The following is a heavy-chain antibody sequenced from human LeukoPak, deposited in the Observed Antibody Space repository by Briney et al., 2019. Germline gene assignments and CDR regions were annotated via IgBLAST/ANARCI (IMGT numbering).Heavy chain of an antibody. J-gene: IGHJ3*02. Sequence: SETLSLTCTVSGGSISSYYWSWIRQPPGKGLEWIGYIYYSGSTNYNPSLKSRVTISVDTSKNQFSLKLSSVTAADTAVYYCARLNHDSSGLSAFDIWGQGQWSPSLQ. CDR2: IYYSGST. V-gene: IGHV4-59*08. D-gene: IGHD3-22*01. CDR3: ARLNHDSSGLSAFDI. CDR1: GGSISSYY.